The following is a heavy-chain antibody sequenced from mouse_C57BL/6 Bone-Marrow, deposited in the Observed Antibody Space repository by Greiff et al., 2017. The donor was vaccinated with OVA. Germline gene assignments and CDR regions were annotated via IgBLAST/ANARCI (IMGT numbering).Heavy chain of an antibody. Sequence: VQLQQPGAELVKPGASVKLSCKASGYTFTSYWMQWVKQRPGQGLEWIGEIDPSDSYTNYNQKFKGKATLTVDTSSSTAYMQLSSLTSEDSAVYYCARDIRPWGQGTTLTVSS. J-gene: IGHJ2*01. D-gene: IGHD3-2*02. V-gene: IGHV1-50*01. CDR1: GYTFTSYW. CDR2: IDPSDSYT. CDR3: ARDIRP.